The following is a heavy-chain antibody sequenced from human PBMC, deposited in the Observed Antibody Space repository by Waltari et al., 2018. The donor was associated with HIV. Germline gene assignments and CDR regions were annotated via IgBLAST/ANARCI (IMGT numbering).Heavy chain of an antibody. CDR2: INHSSGVT. J-gene: IGHJ6*02. D-gene: IGHD1-7*01. CDR1: GSTFTGYY. CDR3: ARDRARTTDYYYYGMDV. Sequence: QVQLVQSGAEVKKPGASVKVSCKASGSTFTGYYMHWVRQDPGQGLGWMGWINHSSGVTNYAQKFQGRVTMTRDKCISAADMELSRLGSDDTAVYYCARDRARTTDYYYYGMDVWGQGTTVTVSS. V-gene: IGHV1-2*02.